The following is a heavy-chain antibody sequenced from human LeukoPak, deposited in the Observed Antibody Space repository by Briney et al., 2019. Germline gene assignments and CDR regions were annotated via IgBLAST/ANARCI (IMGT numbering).Heavy chain of an antibody. Sequence: GGSLRLSCAASGYTFTDYAMSWVRQAPGKGLEWVSGISGSGTTTYYADSMKGRSTMSRDNSKNTLYLQMNSLRAEDTAVYYCANGPVGAKDYWGQGTLVTVSS. J-gene: IGHJ4*02. D-gene: IGHD1-26*01. V-gene: IGHV3-23*01. CDR2: ISGSGTTT. CDR3: ANGPVGAKDY. CDR1: GYTFTDYA.